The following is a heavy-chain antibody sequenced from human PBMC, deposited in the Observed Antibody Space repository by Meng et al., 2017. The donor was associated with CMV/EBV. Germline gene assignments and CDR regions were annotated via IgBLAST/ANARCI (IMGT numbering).Heavy chain of an antibody. D-gene: IGHD5-24*01. Sequence: SQTLSLTCAVYGGSFSGYYWSWIRQPPGKGLEWIGEINHSGSTNYNPSLKSRVTISVDTSKNQFSLKLSSVTAADTAVDYCARAPEDGYNSLDYWGQGNLVTVSS. CDR2: INHSGST. CDR1: GGSFSGYY. V-gene: IGHV4-34*01. CDR3: ARAPEDGYNSLDY. J-gene: IGHJ4*02.